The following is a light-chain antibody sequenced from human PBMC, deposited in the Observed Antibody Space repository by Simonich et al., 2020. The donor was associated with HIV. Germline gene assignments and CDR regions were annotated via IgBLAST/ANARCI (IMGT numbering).Light chain of an antibody. V-gene: IGKV4-1*01. J-gene: IGKJ1*01. Sequence: DIVMTQSPDSLAVSLGERATINCKSRQSVLYSSNNKNYLAWYQKKPGQLPKLLIYWASTRESGVPDRFSGSGSGTDFTLTISSLQAEDVAVYYCQHYYSTPPTFGQGTKVEIK. CDR3: QHYYSTPPT. CDR2: WAS. CDR1: QSVLYSSNNKNY.